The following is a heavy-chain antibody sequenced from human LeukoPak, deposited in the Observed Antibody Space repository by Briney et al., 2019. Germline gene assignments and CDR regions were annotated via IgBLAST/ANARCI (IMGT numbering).Heavy chain of an antibody. CDR2: ITPLFGTA. J-gene: IGHJ4*02. CDR3: ARGSPYDSSGYFDY. V-gene: IGHV1-69*13. Sequence: ASVKVSCKASGGTFSKYTISWVRQRPGQGLEWMGGITPLFGTANYAQKFQGRVTITADESASTAYMELSSLRSEDTAVYYCARGSPYDSSGYFDYWGQGTLVTVSS. D-gene: IGHD3-22*01. CDR1: GGTFSKYT.